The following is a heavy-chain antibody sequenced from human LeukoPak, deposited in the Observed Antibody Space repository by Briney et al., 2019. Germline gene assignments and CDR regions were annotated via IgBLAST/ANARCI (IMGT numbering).Heavy chain of an antibody. CDR1: GFTFSSYT. Sequence: GGSLTLSCAASGFTFSSYTMNWIRQAPGKGLEWVSYIISSTSTRSYADSVMGRFTISRDNDKNSLYLQTNSLRPEDTAVYYCARDKDYAFDVWGQGTIVTVSS. CDR2: IISSTSTR. CDR3: ARDKDYAFDV. V-gene: IGHV3-48*01. J-gene: IGHJ3*01. D-gene: IGHD3-16*01.